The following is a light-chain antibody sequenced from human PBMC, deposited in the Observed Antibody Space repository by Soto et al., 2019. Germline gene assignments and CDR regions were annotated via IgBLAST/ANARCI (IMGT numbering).Light chain of an antibody. CDR1: QSVRSY. Sequence: EIVMTQSPATLSLSPGERATLSCRASQSVRSYLAWYQQKPGQAPRLLIYDASNRATGIPARFSGSGSGTDFTLTISSLEPEDFAVYYCQQRSNWPPITFGQETRLET. CDR3: QQRSNWPPIT. V-gene: IGKV3-11*01. CDR2: DAS. J-gene: IGKJ5*01.